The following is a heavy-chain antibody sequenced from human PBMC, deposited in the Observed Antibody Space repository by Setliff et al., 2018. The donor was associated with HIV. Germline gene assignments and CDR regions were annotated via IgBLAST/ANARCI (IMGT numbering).Heavy chain of an antibody. V-gene: IGHV4-34*01. J-gene: IGHJ4*01. CDR2: IDHSGNI. D-gene: IGHD2-21*01. CDR3: SREGPFIQPTHTNNCSVDY. Sequence: SETLSLTCGVYGGSFSGFYWTWSRQPPGKGLEWMGQIDHSGNINNNVNLKSRVTISLYMSAQQFSFKLNSVTAAAPAVYYCSREGPFIQPTHTNNCSVDYWGPGTLVPVSS. CDR1: GGSFSGFY.